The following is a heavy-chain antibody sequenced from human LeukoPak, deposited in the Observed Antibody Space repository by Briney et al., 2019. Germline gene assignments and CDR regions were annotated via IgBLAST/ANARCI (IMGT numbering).Heavy chain of an antibody. CDR2: ISWNSGSI. Sequence: GGSLRLSCAASGFTFDDYAMHWVRQAPGKGLEWVSGISWNSGSIGYADSVKGRFTIPRDNAKNSLYLQMNSLRAEDTALYYCTTDWDGGFVVVPAAMGGTFDYWGQGTLVTVSS. J-gene: IGHJ4*02. CDR3: TTDWDGGFVVVPAAMGGTFDY. CDR1: GFTFDDYA. D-gene: IGHD2-2*01. V-gene: IGHV3-9*01.